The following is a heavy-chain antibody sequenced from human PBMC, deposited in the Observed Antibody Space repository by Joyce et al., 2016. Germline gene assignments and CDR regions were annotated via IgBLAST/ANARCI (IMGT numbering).Heavy chain of an antibody. Sequence: QEQLEESGGGVVQPGTSLRLSCTASGSTFSGYAMNWVRQAPGKGLEWVAIISYDGPNKFYADSVRGRFTISRDNSKNTLFLQMNSLTIEDAGVYYCARRGGIPGGRRPGAFDMWGQGTLVTVSS. D-gene: IGHD1-26*01. J-gene: IGHJ3*02. CDR1: GSTFSGYA. CDR3: ARRGGIPGGRRPGAFDM. CDR2: ISYDGPNK. V-gene: IGHV3-30*04.